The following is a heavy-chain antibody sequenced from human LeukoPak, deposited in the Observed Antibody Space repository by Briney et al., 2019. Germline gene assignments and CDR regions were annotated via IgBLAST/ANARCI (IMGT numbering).Heavy chain of an antibody. D-gene: IGHD3-22*01. J-gene: IGHJ4*02. CDR1: GYTFTTYS. V-gene: IGHV1-46*01. Sequence: ASVKVSCKASGYTFTTYSMHWVRQAPGQGLEWMGIINPSGGSTSYAQKSQGRVTMTRDTSTSTVYMGLSSLRSEDTAVYYCARVATMIVVVNYFDYWGQGTLVTVSS. CDR2: INPSGGST. CDR3: ARVATMIVVVNYFDY.